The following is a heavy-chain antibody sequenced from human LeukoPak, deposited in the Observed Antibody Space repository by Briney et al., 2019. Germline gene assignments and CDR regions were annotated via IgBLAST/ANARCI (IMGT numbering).Heavy chain of an antibody. CDR3: ARDLTTVTDYYGMDV. J-gene: IGHJ6*01. Sequence: GGSLRLSCAASGFTFSSYSMNWVRQAPGKGLEWVSSISSSSSYIYYADSVKGRFTISRDNAKNSLYLQMNSLRAEDTAVYYCARDLTTVTDYYGMDVWGKGPRSPSPQ. V-gene: IGHV3-21*01. CDR2: ISSSSSYI. CDR1: GFTFSSYS. D-gene: IGHD4-17*01.